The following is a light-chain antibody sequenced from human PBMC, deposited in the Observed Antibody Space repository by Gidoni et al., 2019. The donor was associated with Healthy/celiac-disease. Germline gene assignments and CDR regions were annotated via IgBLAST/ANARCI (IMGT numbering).Light chain of an antibody. CDR3: QQYGSAPWT. CDR1: QSVSSSY. Sequence: IVFTQSPGTLSLSPGERATLACRASQSVSSSYLAWYQQKPGQAPRLLIYGASSRATGIPDRFSGSGSGTDFTLTISRLEPEDVAVYYWQQYGSAPWTFGQGTKVEIK. CDR2: GAS. V-gene: IGKV3-20*01. J-gene: IGKJ1*01.